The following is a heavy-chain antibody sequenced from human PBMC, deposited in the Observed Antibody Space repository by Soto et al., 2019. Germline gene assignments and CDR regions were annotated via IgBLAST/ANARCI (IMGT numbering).Heavy chain of an antibody. CDR2: ISYSGST. CDR3: AAGGYYGSGSFLFDY. CDR1: GGSISSYY. D-gene: IGHD3-10*01. J-gene: IGHJ4*02. V-gene: IGHV4-59*01. Sequence: PSETLSLTCTVSGGSISSYYWIWIRQPPGKGLEWIGYISYSGSTNYNPSLKSRVTISEDTSKNQFSLKLSSVTAADTAVYYCAAGGYYGSGSFLFDYWGQGTLVTVSS.